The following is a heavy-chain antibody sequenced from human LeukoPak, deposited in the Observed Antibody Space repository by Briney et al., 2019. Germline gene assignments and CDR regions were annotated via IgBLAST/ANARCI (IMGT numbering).Heavy chain of an antibody. CDR3: ARRPHRYDSSGYIGGAFDI. CDR2: ISAYNGNT. J-gene: IGHJ3*02. Sequence: GASVKVSCKASGYTFTSYGISWVRPAPGQGLEWMGWISAYNGNTNYAQKLQGRVTMTTDTSTSTAYMELRSLRSDDTAVYYCARRPHRYDSSGYIGGAFDIWGQGTMVTVSS. V-gene: IGHV1-18*01. CDR1: GYTFTSYG. D-gene: IGHD3-22*01.